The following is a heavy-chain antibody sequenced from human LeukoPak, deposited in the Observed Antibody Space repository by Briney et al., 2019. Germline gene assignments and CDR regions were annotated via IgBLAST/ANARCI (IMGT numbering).Heavy chain of an antibody. CDR3: AREFAWEPLFN. V-gene: IGHV4-30-4*01. CDR1: GGSISSGDYY. Sequence: SETLSLTCTVSGGSISSGDYYWSWIRQPPGKGLEWIGYISYSGSTYYNPSLKSRVTMSVDTPKNQFSLKLSSVTAADTAVYYCAREFAWEPLFNWGQGTLVTVSS. J-gene: IGHJ4*02. D-gene: IGHD1-26*01. CDR2: ISYSGST.